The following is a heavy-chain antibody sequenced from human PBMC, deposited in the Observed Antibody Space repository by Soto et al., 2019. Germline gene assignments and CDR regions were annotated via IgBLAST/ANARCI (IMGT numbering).Heavy chain of an antibody. CDR2: IKHDGNEK. D-gene: IGHD3-22*01. CDR3: VRATLSWGHYYFRGLDV. J-gene: IGHJ6*02. Sequence: PWGSLLLTCASNVFMFGTYWMGWVRQAPGKGLEWVANIKHDGNEKYYADSVKGRFTVSRDNVKNFLHLQMSSLRGDDTGVYFCVRATLSWGHYYFRGLDVWGQGTPVTGSS. CDR1: VFMFGTYW. V-gene: IGHV3-7*01.